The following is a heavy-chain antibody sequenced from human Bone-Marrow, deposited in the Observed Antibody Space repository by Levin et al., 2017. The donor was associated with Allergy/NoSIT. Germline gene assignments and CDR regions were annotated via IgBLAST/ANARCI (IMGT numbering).Heavy chain of an antibody. D-gene: IGHD3-22*01. CDR1: GYTFTSYG. V-gene: IGHV1-18*01. CDR3: ARDRVVRNYYDSSGYYVLKGDDAFDI. J-gene: IGHJ3*02. CDR2: ISAYNGNT. Sequence: AASVKVSCKASGYTFTSYGISWVRQAPGQGLEWMGWISAYNGNTNYAQKLQGRVTMTTDTSTSTAYMELRSLRSDDTAVYYCARDRVVRNYYDSSGYYVLKGDDAFDIWGQGTMVTVSS.